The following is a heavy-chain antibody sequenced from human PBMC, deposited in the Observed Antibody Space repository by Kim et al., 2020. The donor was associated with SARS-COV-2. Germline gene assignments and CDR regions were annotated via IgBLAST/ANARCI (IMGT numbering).Heavy chain of an antibody. V-gene: IGHV3-23*01. J-gene: IGHJ4*02. CDR2: ISGSGGST. Sequence: GGSLRLSCAASGFTFSSYAMSWVRQAPGKGLEWVSAISGSGGSTYYADSVKGRFTISRDNSKNTLYLQMNSLRAEDTAVYYCAKDFSAQRWLQSNFDYWGQGTLVTVSS. CDR1: GFTFSSYA. CDR3: AKDFSAQRWLQSNFDY. D-gene: IGHD5-12*01.